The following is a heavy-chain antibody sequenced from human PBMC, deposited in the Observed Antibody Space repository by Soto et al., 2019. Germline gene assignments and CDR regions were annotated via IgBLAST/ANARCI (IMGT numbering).Heavy chain of an antibody. CDR3: ARTHSGSYYSVFNY. J-gene: IGHJ4*02. V-gene: IGHV4-38-2*01. Sequence: PSETLSLTCVVSNFSISCGYYWGWIRQSPGKGLEWIASIYRSGTTSYNPSLKSRVTISVDPSKNQFSLMLTAVTAADTAVYYCARTHSGSYYSVFNYWGRGSRVTASS. CDR1: NFSISCGYY. CDR2: IYRSGTT. D-gene: IGHD1-26*01.